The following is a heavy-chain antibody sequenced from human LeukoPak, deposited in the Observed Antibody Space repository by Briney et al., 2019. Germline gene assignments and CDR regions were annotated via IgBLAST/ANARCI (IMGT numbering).Heavy chain of an antibody. CDR1: CGSISSYY. CDR3: TRASSYTGHLGW. Sequence: PSETLSLTCTVSCGSISSYYWSWIRQPPGKGLEWIGYIYYSGSTNYNPSLKSRVTISVDTSKNQFSLNLSTVTAADTAVYYCTRASSYTGHLGWGGQGTLVTVSS. J-gene: IGHJ4*02. V-gene: IGHV4-59*08. CDR2: IYYSGST. D-gene: IGHD2-2*01.